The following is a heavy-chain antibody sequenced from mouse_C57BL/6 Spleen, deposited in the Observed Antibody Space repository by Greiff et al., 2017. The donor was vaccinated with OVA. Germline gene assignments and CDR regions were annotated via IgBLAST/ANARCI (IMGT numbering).Heavy chain of an antibody. D-gene: IGHD1-1*01. CDR3: ARPPITTVVYFDV. CDR1: GFTFSSYG. J-gene: IGHJ1*03. CDR2: ISSGGSYT. V-gene: IGHV5-6*01. Sequence: EVKLMESGGDLVKPGGSLKLSCAASGFTFSSYGMSWVRQTPDKRLEWVATISSGGSYTYYPDSVKGRFTISRDNAKNTLYLQMSSLKSEDTAMYYCARPPITTVVYFDVWGTGTTVTVAA.